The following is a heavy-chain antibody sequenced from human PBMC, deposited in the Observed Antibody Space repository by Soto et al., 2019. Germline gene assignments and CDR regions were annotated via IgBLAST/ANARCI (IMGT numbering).Heavy chain of an antibody. V-gene: IGHV1-46*02. CDR2: INPSAGST. J-gene: IGHJ5*02. CDR1: GNTFNSYY. CDR3: ARDSPQYTYALNWFDP. D-gene: IGHD5-18*01. Sequence: ASVKVSCKASGNTFNSYYMHWVRQVPGQGLEWMGIINPSAGSTSYAQKFQGRITMTRDTSTSTVYMELSSLRSEDTAVYYCARDSPQYTYALNWFDPWGQGTLVTVSS.